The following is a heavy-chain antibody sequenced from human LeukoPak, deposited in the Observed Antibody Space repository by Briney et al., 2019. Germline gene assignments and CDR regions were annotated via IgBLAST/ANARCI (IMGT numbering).Heavy chain of an antibody. CDR3: ARRNARNTAIDH. D-gene: IGHD5-18*01. CDR1: GGSFSGYY. V-gene: IGHV4-34*01. Sequence: SETLSLTCAVYGGSFSGYYWSWIRQPPGKGLEWIGEINHSGSTNYNPSLKSRVTISVDTSKNQFSLKLSSVTAADTAVYYCARRNARNTAIDHWGQGTLVTVSS. J-gene: IGHJ4*02. CDR2: INHSGST.